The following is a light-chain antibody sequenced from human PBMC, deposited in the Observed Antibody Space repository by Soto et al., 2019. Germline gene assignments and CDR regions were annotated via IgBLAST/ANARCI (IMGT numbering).Light chain of an antibody. Sequence: QSVLTQPRSVSGSPGQSVTVSCTGTSSDVGGCNYVSWYQQHPGKAPKLMIYDVSKRPSGVPDRFSGSKSGNTASLTISGLQAEDEDDYYCCSYAGSYSLYVFGTGTKSPS. CDR2: DVS. J-gene: IGLJ1*01. V-gene: IGLV2-11*01. CDR1: SSDVGGCNY. CDR3: CSYAGSYSLYV.